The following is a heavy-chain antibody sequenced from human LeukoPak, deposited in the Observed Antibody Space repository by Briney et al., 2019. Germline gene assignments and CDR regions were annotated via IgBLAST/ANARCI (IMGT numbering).Heavy chain of an antibody. CDR1: GGSISSSSYY. CDR3: ARGRWAEATFYRSYYMDV. J-gene: IGHJ6*03. D-gene: IGHD2/OR15-2a*01. Sequence: SETLSLTCTVSGGSISSSSYYWGWIRQSPGKGLEWIGSIHKTGSTYYNPSLRGRITISIDTSKNQFSLKLSSVTAADTAVYYCARGRWAEATFYRSYYMDVWGKGTTVTVSS. V-gene: IGHV4-39*01. CDR2: IHKTGST.